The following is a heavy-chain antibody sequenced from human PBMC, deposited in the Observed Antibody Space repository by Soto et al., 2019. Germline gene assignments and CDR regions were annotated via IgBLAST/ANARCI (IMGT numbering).Heavy chain of an antibody. CDR3: ARGNLSFDFDS. CDR2: ISRDGTNT. CDR1: RFSFGSFG. Sequence: QIQLVESGGGVVQPGGSLRLSCAASRFSFGSFGMHWVRQAPGKGLEWVAFISRDGTNTYYGASVKGRFTLSRDNSMNTVYLQMTTVRDEDTALYYCARGNLSFDFDSWGQGTLVNVSS. V-gene: IGHV3-30*03. J-gene: IGHJ4*02.